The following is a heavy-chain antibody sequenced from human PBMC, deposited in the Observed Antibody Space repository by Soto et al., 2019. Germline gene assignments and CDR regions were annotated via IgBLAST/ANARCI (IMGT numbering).Heavy chain of an antibody. CDR1: GFTFSDHY. CDR3: VDCRSSAFDC. D-gene: IGHD3-3*01. J-gene: IGHJ4*02. V-gene: IGHV3-72*01. Sequence: EVQLVESGGHLVQPGGSLRLSCAASGFTFSDHYMDWVRQAPGKGLEWVGLIRNKAKSYTTEYAASVRGRFTISRDDSKNSVYLQMNSLKTEDTAVYYCVDCRSSAFDCWGQGTLVTVS. CDR2: IRNKAKSYTT.